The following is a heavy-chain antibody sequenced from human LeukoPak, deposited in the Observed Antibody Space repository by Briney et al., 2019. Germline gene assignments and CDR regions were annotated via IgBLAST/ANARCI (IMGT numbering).Heavy chain of an antibody. D-gene: IGHD1-1*01. CDR1: GGSISSSSYY. J-gene: IGHJ5*02. CDR2: IYHSGST. V-gene: IGHV4-39*07. Sequence: SETLSLTCTVSGGSISSSSYYWGWIRQPPGKGLEWIGSIYHSGSTYYNPSLKSRVTISVDTSKNQFSLKLSSVTAADTAVYYCARTPGINWFDPWGQGTLVTVSS. CDR3: ARTPGINWFDP.